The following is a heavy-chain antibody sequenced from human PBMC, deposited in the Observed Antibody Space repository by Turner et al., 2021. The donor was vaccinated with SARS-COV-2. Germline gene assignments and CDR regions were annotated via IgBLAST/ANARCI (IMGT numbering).Heavy chain of an antibody. CDR2: ISGSGGST. CDR1: GFTFSSYA. V-gene: IGHV3-23*01. CDR3: AKDEAYYYYYYGMDV. J-gene: IGHJ6*02. Sequence: EVQRLESGGGLVQTGGSLRRSGAASGFTFSSYAMSWVRQAPGKGLECVSAISGSGGSTYYADSVKGRFTISRDNSKITLYLQMNSLRAEDTAVYYCAKDEAYYYYYYGMDVWGQGTTVTVSS.